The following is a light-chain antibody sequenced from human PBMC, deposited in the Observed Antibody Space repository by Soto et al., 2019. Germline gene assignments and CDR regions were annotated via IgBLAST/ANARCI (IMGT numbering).Light chain of an antibody. J-gene: IGKJ5*01. CDR2: GAS. V-gene: IGKV3-20*01. Sequence: EIVLTQSPGTLSLSPGERATLSCRASQSVSSSYLAWYQQKPGQAPRLLIYGASSRATGIPDRFSGSGSGTDFTLTTSRLEPEDFAVYYCQQYGSSPQITFGLGTRLEIK. CDR3: QQYGSSPQIT. CDR1: QSVSSSY.